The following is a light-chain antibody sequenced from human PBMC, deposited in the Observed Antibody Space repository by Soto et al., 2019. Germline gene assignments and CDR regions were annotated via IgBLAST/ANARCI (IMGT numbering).Light chain of an antibody. CDR1: QSVGSY. V-gene: IGKV3-20*01. CDR3: QQYATSPLT. J-gene: IGKJ4*01. Sequence: EIVLTQSPATLSLSPGQRATLSCRASQSVGSYLAWYQQKPGQAPRLLIYGASSRATGIPNTFSGSGSGTDFTLTISRLEPEDFAVYYCQQYATSPLTFGGGTKVEIK. CDR2: GAS.